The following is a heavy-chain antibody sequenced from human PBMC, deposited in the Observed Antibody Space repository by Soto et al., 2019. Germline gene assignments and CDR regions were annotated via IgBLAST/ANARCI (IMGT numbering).Heavy chain of an antibody. CDR1: GGSISSYY. J-gene: IGHJ6*03. Sequence: SETLSLTCTVSGGSISSYYWSWIRQPPGKGLEWIGYIYYSGSTNYDPSLKSRVTISVDTSKNQFSLKLSSVTAADTAVYYCARTNIVATTYYYYYMDVWGKGTTVTVSS. CDR3: ARTNIVATTYYYYYMDV. D-gene: IGHD5-12*01. CDR2: IYYSGST. V-gene: IGHV4-59*01.